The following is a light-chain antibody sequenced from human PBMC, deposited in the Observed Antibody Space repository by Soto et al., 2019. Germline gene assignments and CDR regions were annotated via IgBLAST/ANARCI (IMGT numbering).Light chain of an antibody. Sequence: DIQMTQSPSTLSASVGDRVTITCRASQNVKRWLAWYQQKPGKAPSLLIYEASTLQNGVPSRFGGSGSETEFTLTINSLQPDDSATYYCQHYNSYSEAFGQGTKVDIK. J-gene: IGKJ1*01. CDR1: QNVKRW. CDR2: EAS. V-gene: IGKV1-5*03. CDR3: QHYNSYSEA.